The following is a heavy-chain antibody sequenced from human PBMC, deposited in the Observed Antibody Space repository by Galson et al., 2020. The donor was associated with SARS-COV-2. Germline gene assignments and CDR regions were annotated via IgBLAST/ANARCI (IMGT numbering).Heavy chain of an antibody. CDR3: ARDEDGYNDF. J-gene: IGHJ4*02. V-gene: IGHV3-7*01. Sequence: PGGSLRLSCKASGFRSSSNWMSWVRQAPGKGLEWVANIKQDGTDRYYVDSAKGRFTISSDYGQNSVYLQMNNLRADDTAVYYCARDEDGYNDFWGQGTLVAVSS. CDR1: GFRSSSNW. CDR2: IKQDGTDR. D-gene: IGHD5-12*01.